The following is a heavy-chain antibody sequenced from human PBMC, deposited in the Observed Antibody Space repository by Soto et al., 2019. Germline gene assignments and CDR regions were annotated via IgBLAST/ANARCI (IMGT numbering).Heavy chain of an antibody. V-gene: IGHV4-39*01. CDR3: ARLHDFWSGYYHETYYMDV. Sequence: SETLSLTCTVSGGSISSSSYYWGWIRQPPGKGLEWIGSIYYSGSTYYNPSLKSRVTISVDTSKNQFSLKLSSVTAADTAVYYCARLHDFWSGYYHETYYMDVWGKGTTVTVSS. CDR1: GGSISSSSYY. J-gene: IGHJ6*03. D-gene: IGHD3-3*01. CDR2: IYYSGST.